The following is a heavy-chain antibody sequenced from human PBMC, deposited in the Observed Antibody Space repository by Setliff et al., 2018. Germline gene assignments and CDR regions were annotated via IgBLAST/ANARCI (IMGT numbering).Heavy chain of an antibody. J-gene: IGHJ3*02. V-gene: IGHV1-46*01. D-gene: IGHD6-19*01. CDR2: INPSGGST. CDR3: ASSESVGASDI. Sequence: ASVKVSCKASGYTLTSYYMHWVRQAPGQGLEWMGIINPSGGSTSYAQKFQGRVTMTRDTSTSTVYMELSSLRSEDTAVYYCASSESVGASDIWGQGTMVTVSS. CDR1: GYTLTSYY.